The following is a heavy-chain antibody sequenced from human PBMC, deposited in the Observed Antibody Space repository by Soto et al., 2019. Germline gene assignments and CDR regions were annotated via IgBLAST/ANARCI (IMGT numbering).Heavy chain of an antibody. J-gene: IGHJ3*02. CDR2: ISYDGSNK. Sequence: GGSLRLSCAASGFTFSSYGMHWVRQAPGKGLEWVAVISYDGSNKYYADSVKDRFTISRDNSKNTLYLQMNSLRAEDTAVYYCAKEALYYYDSSGYAAFDIWGQGTMVTVSS. D-gene: IGHD3-22*01. CDR1: GFTFSSYG. V-gene: IGHV3-30*18. CDR3: AKEALYYYDSSGYAAFDI.